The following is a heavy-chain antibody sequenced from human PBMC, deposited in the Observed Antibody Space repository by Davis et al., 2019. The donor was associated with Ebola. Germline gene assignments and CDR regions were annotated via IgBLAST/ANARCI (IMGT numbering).Heavy chain of an antibody. D-gene: IGHD3/OR15-3a*01. CDR3: ARWVYWTPDF. CDR1: GLSFSSHW. V-gene: IGHV3-7*01. Sequence: GESLKISCVVSGLSFSSHWMSWVRQAPGKGLEFVANIKPDGGEKNYVDSVKGRFAISRDNSKNSLYLQMNNLRAEDTAVYYCARWVYWTPDFWGQGTLVTVSS. J-gene: IGHJ4*02. CDR2: IKPDGGEK.